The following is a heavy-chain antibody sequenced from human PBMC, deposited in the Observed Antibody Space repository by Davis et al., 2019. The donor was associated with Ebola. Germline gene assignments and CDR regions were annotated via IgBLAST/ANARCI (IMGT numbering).Heavy chain of an antibody. CDR1: GFTFSSYW. CDR2: IKQDGSEK. D-gene: IGHD3-22*01. CDR3: ACSSGYPFDY. Sequence: GESLKISCAASGFTFSSYWMSWVRQAPGKGLEWVANIKQDGSEKYYVDSVKGRFTISRDNAKNSLYLQMNSLRAEDTALYYCACSSGYPFDYWGQGTLVTVSS. V-gene: IGHV3-7*03. J-gene: IGHJ4*02.